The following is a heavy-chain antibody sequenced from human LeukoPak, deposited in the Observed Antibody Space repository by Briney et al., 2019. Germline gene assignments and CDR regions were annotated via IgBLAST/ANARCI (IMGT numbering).Heavy chain of an antibody. D-gene: IGHD6-13*01. V-gene: IGHV3-48*01. Sequence: GGSLRLSCAASGFTFSSYSMIWVRQAPGKGLEWVSYISSSSSTIYYADSVRGRFTISRDDGKSSLYLHMNSLRAEDTAIYYCARSGQHLFDFWGQGTLVTVSS. CDR1: GFTFSSYS. CDR3: ARSGQHLFDF. J-gene: IGHJ4*02. CDR2: ISSSSSTI.